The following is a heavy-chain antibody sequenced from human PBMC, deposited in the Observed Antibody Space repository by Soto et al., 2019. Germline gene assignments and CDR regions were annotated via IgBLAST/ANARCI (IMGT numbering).Heavy chain of an antibody. D-gene: IGHD3-16*01. Sequence: GGSLRLSCAASGFKFSSYAMSWVRQAPGKGLEWVSLISATGGGTYYADSVKGRFTISRDNSDNTLYLQVHSLRAEDTAVYYCAKDRREGGNSAFYFDFWGQGAQVTVSS. V-gene: IGHV3-23*01. CDR1: GFKFSSYA. J-gene: IGHJ5*01. CDR3: AKDRREGGNSAFYFDF. CDR2: ISATGGGT.